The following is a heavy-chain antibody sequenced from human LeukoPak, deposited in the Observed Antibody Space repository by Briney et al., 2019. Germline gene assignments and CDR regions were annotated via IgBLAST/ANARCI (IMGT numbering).Heavy chain of an antibody. CDR3: TTVIMGTPKDDY. CDR1: EFSLIIAW. D-gene: IGHD4-23*01. J-gene: IGHJ4*02. CDR2: IRSEADGGTL. V-gene: IGHV3-15*01. Sequence: GGSLRLSCAASEFSLIIAWMSWVRQAPGKGLEWVGRIRSEADGGTLDYAALVKGRFTISRDASKNTLYLQMNSLKTEDTAVYYCTTVIMGTPKDDYWGQGTLVTVSS.